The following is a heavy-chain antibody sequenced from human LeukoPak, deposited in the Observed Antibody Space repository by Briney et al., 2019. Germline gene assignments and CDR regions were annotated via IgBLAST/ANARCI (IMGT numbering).Heavy chain of an antibody. V-gene: IGHV3-48*04. CDR2: ISSSGSTT. Sequence: LSGGSLRLSCAASGFTFSSYAMHWVRQAPGKGLEWVSYISSSGSTTYYADSVKGRFTISRDNAKNTLYLQMNSLRVEDTAMYYCARGYGSSGNEKIFDYWGQGTLVTVSS. J-gene: IGHJ4*02. CDR3: ARGYGSSGNEKIFDY. CDR1: GFTFSSYA. D-gene: IGHD6-19*01.